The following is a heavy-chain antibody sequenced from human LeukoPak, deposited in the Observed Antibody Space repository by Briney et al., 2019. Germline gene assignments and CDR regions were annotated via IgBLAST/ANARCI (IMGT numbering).Heavy chain of an antibody. CDR2: IYYSGST. CDR3: ASGRLTVLSFFDY. J-gene: IGHJ4*02. D-gene: IGHD1-1*01. V-gene: IGHV4-59*01. CDR1: GGSISSYY. Sequence: SETLSLTCTVSGGSISSYYWSWIRQPPGKGLEWIGYIYYSGSTNYNPSLKSRVTTSVDTSKNQFSLKLSSVTAADTAVYYCASGRLTVLSFFDYWGQGTLVTVSS.